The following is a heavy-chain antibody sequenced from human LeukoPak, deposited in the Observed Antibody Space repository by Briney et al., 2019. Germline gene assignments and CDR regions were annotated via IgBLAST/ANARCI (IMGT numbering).Heavy chain of an antibody. V-gene: IGHV4-34*01. CDR2: INHSGST. CDR3: ARRAIYDYVWGSYRYRNNWFDL. J-gene: IGHJ5*02. Sequence: SETLSLTCTVSGGSISSYYWSWIRQPPGKGLEWIGEINHSGSTNYNPSLKSRVTISVDTSKNHFSLKLSSVTAADTAVYYCARRAIYDYVWGSYRYRNNWFDLWGQGTLVTVSS. CDR1: GGSISSYY. D-gene: IGHD3-16*02.